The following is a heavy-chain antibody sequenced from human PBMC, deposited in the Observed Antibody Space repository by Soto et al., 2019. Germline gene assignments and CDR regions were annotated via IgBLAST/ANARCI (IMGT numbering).Heavy chain of an antibody. CDR2: ISGSGGST. J-gene: IGHJ4*02. CDR1: GFTFSSYA. D-gene: IGHD3-3*01. CDR3: AKRVNFWSGYFDY. Sequence: EVQLLESGGGLVQPGGSLRLSCAASGFTFSSYAMSWVRQAPGEGLEWVSAISGSGGSTYYADSVKGRFTISRDNSKNTLYLQMNSLRAEDTAVYYCAKRVNFWSGYFDYWGQGTLVTVSS. V-gene: IGHV3-23*01.